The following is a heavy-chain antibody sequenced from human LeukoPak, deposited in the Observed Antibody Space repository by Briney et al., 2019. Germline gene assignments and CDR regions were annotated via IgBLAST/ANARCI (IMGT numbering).Heavy chain of an antibody. J-gene: IGHJ4*02. V-gene: IGHV3-11*01. D-gene: IGHD5-18*01. CDR3: ARGVSGYSRGSRFDY. CDR2: ISSSGTTI. CDR1: GFALSDYY. Sequence: PGGSLRLSCAASGFALSDYYMSWIRQAPGKGLEWVSYISSSGTTIYYADSVRGRFTISRDNAKNSVYLQMSSLRAEDTAVYYCARGVSGYSRGSRFDYWGQGTLVTVSS.